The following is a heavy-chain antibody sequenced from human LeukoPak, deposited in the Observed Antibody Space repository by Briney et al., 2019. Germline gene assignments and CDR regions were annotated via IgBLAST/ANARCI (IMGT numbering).Heavy chain of an antibody. CDR1: GFTFSSYW. J-gene: IGHJ5*02. D-gene: IGHD3-3*01. Sequence: GGSLRLSCAASGFTFSSYWMHWVRQAPGKGLVWVSRINSDGSSTSYVDSVKGRFTISRDNAKNTLYLQMNSLRAEDTAVYYCARDDQGSTYYDFWSGYYHPWGQGTLVTVSS. CDR2: INSDGSST. CDR3: ARDDQGSTYYDFWSGYYHP. V-gene: IGHV3-74*01.